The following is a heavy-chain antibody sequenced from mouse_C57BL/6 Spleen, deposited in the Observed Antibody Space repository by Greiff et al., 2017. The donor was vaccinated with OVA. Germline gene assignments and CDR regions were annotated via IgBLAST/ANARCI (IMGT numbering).Heavy chain of an antibody. Sequence: VQLQQPGAELVKPGASVKLSCKASGYNFTSYWMQWVKQRPGQGLEWIGEIDPSDSYTNYNQKFKGKATLTVDTSSSTAYMQLSSLTSEDSAVYYCARSRNGHGVSYFDVWGTGTTVTVSS. J-gene: IGHJ1*03. CDR1: GYNFTSYW. D-gene: IGHD2-2*01. CDR2: IDPSDSYT. CDR3: ARSRNGHGVSYFDV. V-gene: IGHV1-50*01.